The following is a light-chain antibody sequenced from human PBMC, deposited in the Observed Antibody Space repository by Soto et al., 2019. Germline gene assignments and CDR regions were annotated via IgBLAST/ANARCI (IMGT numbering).Light chain of an antibody. J-gene: IGKJ1*01. V-gene: IGKV1-27*01. Sequence: DIQMTQSPSSLSASVGDRVTFTCRASQDIYNFLAWYQQKPGKVPKLLIYGASTLQSGVSSRFSGSGSGTDFTLTISSLQPEDVATYFCQTYSSALWTFGQGTRVEIK. CDR3: QTYSSALWT. CDR2: GAS. CDR1: QDIYNF.